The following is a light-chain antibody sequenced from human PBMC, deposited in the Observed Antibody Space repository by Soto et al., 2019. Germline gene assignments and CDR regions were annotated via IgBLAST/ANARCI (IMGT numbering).Light chain of an antibody. CDR2: TAS. J-gene: IGKJ4*01. V-gene: IGKV1-39*01. Sequence: DIQMTQSPSALSASVGDRVTITCRASQNIKKYLNWYRQKPGKAPDLLIYTASSLQVGFPSRFSGSGSGTDFTLTITSLQPEDSATYDCQQRFSSPLTFGGGTKVEIK. CDR1: QNIKKY. CDR3: QQRFSSPLT.